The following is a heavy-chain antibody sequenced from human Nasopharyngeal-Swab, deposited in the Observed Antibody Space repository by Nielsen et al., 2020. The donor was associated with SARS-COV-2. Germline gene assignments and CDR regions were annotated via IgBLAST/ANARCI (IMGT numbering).Heavy chain of an antibody. CDR3: ARAGKIQLWFNSLYYFDY. J-gene: IGHJ4*02. CDR2: MNPNSGNT. CDR1: GYTFTSYD. V-gene: IGHV1-8*01. Sequence: ASVKVSCKASGYTFTSYDINWVRQATGQGLEWMGWMNPNSGNTGYAQKFQGRVTMTRNTSISKAYMELSSLRSEDTAVYYCARAGKIQLWFNSLYYFDYWGQGTLVTVSS. D-gene: IGHD5-18*01.